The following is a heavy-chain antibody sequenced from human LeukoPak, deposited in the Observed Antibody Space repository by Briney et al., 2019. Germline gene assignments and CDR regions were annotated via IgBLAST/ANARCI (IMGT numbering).Heavy chain of an antibody. CDR3: AKWLSGSYYSSFDY. CDR1: GFTFNSYA. J-gene: IGHJ4*02. CDR2: IGGSGGGI. D-gene: IGHD3-10*01. Sequence: GGSLRLSCAASGFTFNSYAMSWVRQAPGKGLEWVSTIGGSGGGIYYAESVKGRFTISRDNSKNTLYLQMNSLRAEDTAVYYCAKWLSGSYYSSFDYCGQGTLVTVFS. V-gene: IGHV3-23*01.